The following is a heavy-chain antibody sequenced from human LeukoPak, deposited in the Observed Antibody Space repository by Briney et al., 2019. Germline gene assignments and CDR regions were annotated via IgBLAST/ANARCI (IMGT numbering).Heavy chain of an antibody. D-gene: IGHD3-10*01. J-gene: IGHJ4*02. Sequence: SETLSLTCTVSGGSISSSNSYWGWIRQSPGKGLEWIGSIYYSGSTYYNPSLKSRVTIPVDTSRNQFSLKLNSVTAADTAVYYCAVLSYDSGSYYFDYWGQGSLVTVSS. V-gene: IGHV4-39*07. CDR1: GGSISSSNSY. CDR2: IYYSGST. CDR3: AVLSYDSGSYYFDY.